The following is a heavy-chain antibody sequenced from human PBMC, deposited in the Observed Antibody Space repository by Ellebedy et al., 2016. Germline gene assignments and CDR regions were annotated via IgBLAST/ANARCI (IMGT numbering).Heavy chain of an antibody. CDR3: AGYSSYDAFDI. CDR2: IYSGGST. Sequence: GESLKISCAASGFTVSSNYMSWVRQAPGKGLEWVSVIYSGGSTYYADSVKGRFTISRDNSKNTLYLQMNSLRAEDTAVYYCAGYSSYDAFDIWGQGTMVTVSS. CDR1: GFTVSSNY. V-gene: IGHV3-66*01. J-gene: IGHJ3*02. D-gene: IGHD6-6*01.